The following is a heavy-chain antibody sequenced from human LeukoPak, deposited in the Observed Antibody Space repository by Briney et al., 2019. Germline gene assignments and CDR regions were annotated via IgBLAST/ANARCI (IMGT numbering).Heavy chain of an antibody. Sequence: SVKVSCKASGGTFSSYAISWVRQAPGQGLEWMGGIIPIFGTANYAQKFQGRVTITADKSTSTAYMELSSLRSEDTAVYYCARGASGYSYGYVDYWGQGTLVTVSS. J-gene: IGHJ4*02. CDR1: GGTFSSYA. CDR2: IIPIFGTA. D-gene: IGHD5-18*01. CDR3: ARGASGYSYGYVDY. V-gene: IGHV1-69*06.